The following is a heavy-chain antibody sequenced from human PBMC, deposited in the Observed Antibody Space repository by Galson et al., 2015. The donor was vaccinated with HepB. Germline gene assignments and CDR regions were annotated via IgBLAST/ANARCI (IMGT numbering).Heavy chain of an antibody. V-gene: IGHV2-5*01. CDR3: ARSLGYSGYCGLDV. CDR1: GFSLSTGGVG. J-gene: IGHJ6*02. CDR2: IYWNDDK. D-gene: IGHD5-12*01. Sequence: LVKPTQTLTQTCSLSGFSLSTGGVGVGWIRQPPGKALEWLAIIYWNDDKTYRPSLKSRVTITKDTSKNQVDLTMTNMGPVDTATYYCARSLGYSGYCGLDVWGQGTTVTVSS.